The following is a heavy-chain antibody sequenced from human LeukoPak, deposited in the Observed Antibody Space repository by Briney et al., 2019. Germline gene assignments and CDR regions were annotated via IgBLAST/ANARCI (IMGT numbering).Heavy chain of an antibody. CDR3: TRQRRDYGGNYFDY. V-gene: IGHV5-51*01. CDR1: GYGFTSYW. CDR2: IYPGDSDT. J-gene: IGHJ4*02. D-gene: IGHD4-23*01. Sequence: GESLKISCKGSGYGFTSYWIGWVRQMPGKGLEWMGIIYPGDSDTRYSPSFQGQVTISVDRSISTAYLQWSSLKAADTAMYYCTRQRRDYGGNYFDYWGQGTLVTVSS.